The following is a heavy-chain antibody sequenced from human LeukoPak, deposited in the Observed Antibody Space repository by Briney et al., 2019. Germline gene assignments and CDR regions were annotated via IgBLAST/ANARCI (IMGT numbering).Heavy chain of an antibody. Sequence: ASVKASCKASGGTFSSYAISWVRQAPGQGLEWMGGIIPIFGTANYAQKFQGRVTITADESTSTAYMELSSLRSEDTAVYYCARDFQHGDAFDIWGQGTMVTVSS. CDR2: IIPIFGTA. D-gene: IGHD2-2*01. V-gene: IGHV1-69*13. CDR1: GGTFSSYA. CDR3: ARDFQHGDAFDI. J-gene: IGHJ3*02.